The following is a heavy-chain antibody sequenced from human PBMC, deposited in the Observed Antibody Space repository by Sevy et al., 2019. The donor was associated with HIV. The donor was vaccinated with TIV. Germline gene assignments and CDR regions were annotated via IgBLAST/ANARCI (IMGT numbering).Heavy chain of an antibody. V-gene: IGHV3-23*01. CDR1: GFTFSSFA. J-gene: IGHJ3*02. D-gene: IGHD1-26*01. CDR2: LNGSGGRT. Sequence: GGSLRLSCAASGFTFSSFAMSWVRQTPGKGLEWVSGLNGSGGRTYYPDSVKGRFTISRDNSKNTLYLQMNSLRAEDTAVYYCAKDTDSGSYLTEAFDIWGQGTMVTVS. CDR3: AKDTDSGSYLTEAFDI.